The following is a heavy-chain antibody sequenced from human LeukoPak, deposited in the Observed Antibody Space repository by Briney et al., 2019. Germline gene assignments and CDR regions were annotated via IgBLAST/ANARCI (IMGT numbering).Heavy chain of an antibody. CDR1: GFTFSSYS. V-gene: IGHV3-48*01. CDR2: ISRSSDTI. D-gene: IGHD3-22*01. CDR3: ARSADSSGYYYFDY. Sequence: GGSLRLSCAASGFTFSSYSMNWVRQAPGKGLEWISYISRSSDTIYYADSVKGRFTISRDNAKNSLYLQMNSLRAEDTAVYYCARSADSSGYYYFDYWGQGTLVTVSS. J-gene: IGHJ4*02.